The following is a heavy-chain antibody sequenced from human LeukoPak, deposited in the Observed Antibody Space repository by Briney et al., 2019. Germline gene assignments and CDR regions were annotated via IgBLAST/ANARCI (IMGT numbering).Heavy chain of an antibody. CDR1: GFTFSSYA. CDR3: AKLDSSGWSRLFDY. J-gene: IGHJ4*02. D-gene: IGHD6-19*01. CDR2: MSHDGSNK. V-gene: IGHV3-30*18. Sequence: GVSLRLSCAASGFTFSSYAMHWVRQAPGKGLEWVAVMSHDGSNKYYGDSVKGRFTISRDNSKNTLYLQMNSLRAEDTAVYYCAKLDSSGWSRLFDYWGQGTLVTVSS.